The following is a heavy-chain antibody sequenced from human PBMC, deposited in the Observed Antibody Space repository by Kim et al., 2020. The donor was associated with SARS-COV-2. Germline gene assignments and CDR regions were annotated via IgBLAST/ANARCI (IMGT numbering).Heavy chain of an antibody. CDR2: NT. D-gene: IGHD3-10*01. V-gene: IGHV3-30*01. CDR3: AREVRGVYDY. J-gene: IGHJ4*02. Sequence: NTFYADSVRGPFTISRDKSTNTLYLQMYSLRAEDTAVYYCAREVRGVYDYWGQGTLVTVSS.